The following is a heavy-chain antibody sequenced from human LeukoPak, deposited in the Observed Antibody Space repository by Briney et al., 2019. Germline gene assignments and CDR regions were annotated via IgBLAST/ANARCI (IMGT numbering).Heavy chain of an antibody. CDR1: GFTFSSYS. V-gene: IGHV3-21*01. Sequence: GGSLRLSCAASGFTFSSYSMNWVRQAPGKGLEWVSSISSSSSYIYYADSVKGRFTISRDNAKNSLYLQMNSLRAEDTAVYYCARIRYYYDSSGYYRNYYYYGMDVWGQGTTVTVSS. D-gene: IGHD3-22*01. J-gene: IGHJ6*02. CDR3: ARIRYYYDSSGYYRNYYYYGMDV. CDR2: ISSSSSYI.